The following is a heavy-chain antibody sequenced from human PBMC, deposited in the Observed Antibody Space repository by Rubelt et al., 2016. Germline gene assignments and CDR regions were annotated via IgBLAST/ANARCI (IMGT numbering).Heavy chain of an antibody. J-gene: IGHJ4*02. V-gene: IGHV5-51*03. CDR3: ARLPQNTYYFDY. CDR1: GYNFAKSW. CDR2: IYPGDSDT. Sequence: EVQLVQSGAEVKKPGESLKISCQGSGYNFAKSWIGWVRQMSGKGLEWMGIIYPGDSDTRYNPSFGVQVTISADKSISTAYLQWSSLKASDTAMYYCARLPQNTYYFDYWGQGALVMVSS.